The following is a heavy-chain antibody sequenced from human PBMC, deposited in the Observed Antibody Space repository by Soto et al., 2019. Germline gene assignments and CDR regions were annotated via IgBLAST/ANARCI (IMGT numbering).Heavy chain of an antibody. V-gene: IGHV2-5*02. J-gene: IGHJ4*02. CDR2: IYWDGGE. CDR3: AHVMVRRVPHFDY. Sequence: QITLKESGPTLVNPTQTLTLTCTFSGFSLSSNGMGVGWIRQPPGEALEWLALIYWDGGERYIPSLKNRIILTKATSKNQVVLTMTNMDPVDTGTYYCAHVMVRRVPHFDYWGQGTLVTVSS. CDR1: GFSLSSNGMG. D-gene: IGHD3-10*01.